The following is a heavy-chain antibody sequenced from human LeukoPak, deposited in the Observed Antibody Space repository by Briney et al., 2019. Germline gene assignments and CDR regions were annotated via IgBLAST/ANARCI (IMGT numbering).Heavy chain of an antibody. Sequence: GGSLRLSCAASGFTFSSYGMHWVRQAPGKGLEWVAFIRYDGSNKYYADSVKGRFTISRDNSKNTLYLQMNSLRAEDTAVYYCAKDGGGGHYDFWSGYYVYWGQGTLVTVSS. CDR1: GFTFSSYG. V-gene: IGHV3-30*02. D-gene: IGHD3-3*01. J-gene: IGHJ4*02. CDR2: IRYDGSNK. CDR3: AKDGGGGHYDFWSGYYVY.